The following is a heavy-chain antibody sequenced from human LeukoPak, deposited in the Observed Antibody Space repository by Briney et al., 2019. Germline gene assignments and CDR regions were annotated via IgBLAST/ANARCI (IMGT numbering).Heavy chain of an antibody. CDR1: GFTFSSYA. V-gene: IGHV3-23*01. CDR2: VSGGGGST. CDR3: AKMRGQYYHSYYMDA. Sequence: GGSLRLSCATSGFTFSSYAMSWVRQAPGKGLEWVSTVSGGGGSTWYADSVKGRFTISRDNSKSTLYLQMNSLTAEDTAVYYCAKMRGQYYHSYYMDAWVKGTTVTVSS. J-gene: IGHJ6*03.